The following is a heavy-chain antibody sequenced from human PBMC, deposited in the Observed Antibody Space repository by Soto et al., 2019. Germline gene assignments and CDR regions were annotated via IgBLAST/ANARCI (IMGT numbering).Heavy chain of an antibody. D-gene: IGHD3-9*01. Sequence: GASVKVSCKASGGTFSDFAFSWVRQAPGQGLEWMGGIMPIFGRPDYAQKFRGRVTITADESTSTAYMELSSLRSEDTAVYYCARGPNFDWFQGWGQGTLVTVSS. CDR3: ARGPNFDWFQG. CDR2: IMPIFGRP. J-gene: IGHJ4*02. V-gene: IGHV1-69*13. CDR1: GGTFSDFA.